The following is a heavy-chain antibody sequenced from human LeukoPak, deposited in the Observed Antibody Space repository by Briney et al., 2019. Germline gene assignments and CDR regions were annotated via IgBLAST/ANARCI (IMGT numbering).Heavy chain of an antibody. Sequence: GGALRLSCLASGFNLNNSLMTGVRQAPGKGLEGVANKKEDGSDKQYGDSVKGRFTISRDNAEKSVFLQMDGLRAEDTAVYYCVRESDFWSGPGIGRPLDVWGNGTTVTVSS. J-gene: IGHJ6*04. CDR3: VRESDFWSGPGIGRPLDV. CDR2: KKEDGSDK. D-gene: IGHD3-3*01. V-gene: IGHV3-7*01. CDR1: GFNLNNSL.